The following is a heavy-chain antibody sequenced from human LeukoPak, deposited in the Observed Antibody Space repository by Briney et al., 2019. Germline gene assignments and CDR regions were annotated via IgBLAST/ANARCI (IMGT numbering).Heavy chain of an antibody. V-gene: IGHV3-30*04. Sequence: GGTLRLSCAAAGFTFSKFAMHWVRQAPGKGLEWVAVVSYDGSYKYYADSVKGRFTISRDNSKNTLYLQMNSLRAEDTAVYYCARAPGYGAAYYFDYWGQGTLVTVSS. CDR1: GFTFSKFA. CDR3: ARAPGYGAAYYFDY. J-gene: IGHJ4*02. D-gene: IGHD1-1*01. CDR2: VSYDGSYK.